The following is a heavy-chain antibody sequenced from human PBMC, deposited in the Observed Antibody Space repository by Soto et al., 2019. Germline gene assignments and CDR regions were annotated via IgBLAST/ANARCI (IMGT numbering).Heavy chain of an antibody. CDR3: ARTLEYILTGPFDY. J-gene: IGHJ4*02. CDR1: GFTFTRNS. V-gene: IGHV3-21*01. D-gene: IGHD3-9*01. CDR2: ISSSGCYI. Sequence: GGSLRLSCAASGFTFTRNSMTWVRQAPGKGLEWVSSISSSGCYIYYADSVRGRFTISRDNAKNSLYLQMNSLRAEDTAVYYCARTLEYILTGPFDYWGQGTLVTVSS.